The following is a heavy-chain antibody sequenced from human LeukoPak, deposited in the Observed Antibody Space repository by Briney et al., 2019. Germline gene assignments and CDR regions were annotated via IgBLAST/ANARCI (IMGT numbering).Heavy chain of an antibody. CDR3: ARDLLGVGRAYYYDSSGYPFIY. V-gene: IGHV1-18*01. J-gene: IGHJ4*02. CDR2: ISAYNGNT. CDR1: GYTFTSYG. D-gene: IGHD3-22*01. Sequence: GASVKVSCKASGYTFTSYGINWVRQAPGQGLEWMGWISAYNGNTNYAQKLQGRVTMTTDTSTSTAYMELRSLRSDDTAVYYCARDLLGVGRAYYYDSSGYPFIYWGQGTLVTVSS.